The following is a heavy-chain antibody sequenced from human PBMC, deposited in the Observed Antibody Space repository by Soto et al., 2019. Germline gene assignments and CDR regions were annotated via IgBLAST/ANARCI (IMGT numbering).Heavy chain of an antibody. V-gene: IGHV1-69*13. CDR2: IIPIFGTA. D-gene: IGHD5-12*01. Sequence: ASVKVSCKASGGTFSSYAISWVRQAPGQGLEWMGGIIPIFGTANYAQKFQGRVTITADESTSTAYMELSSLRSEDTAVYYCASSRDGYNLQPYWGQGTLVTLSS. CDR1: GGTFSSYA. J-gene: IGHJ4*02. CDR3: ASSRDGYNLQPY.